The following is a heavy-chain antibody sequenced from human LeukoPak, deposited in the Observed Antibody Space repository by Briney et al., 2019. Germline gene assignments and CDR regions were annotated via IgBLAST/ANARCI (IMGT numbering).Heavy chain of an antibody. J-gene: IGHJ4*02. Sequence: GGSLRLSCAASGFTFSSYWMSWVRQPPGKGLEWVANIEHDGSEKYYVDSVKGRFTISRDNARTSLYLQMSSLRAEDTAVYYCARVGTAEGTLEDYWGQGTLVTVSS. CDR3: ARVGTAEGTLEDY. D-gene: IGHD6-13*01. CDR2: IEHDGSEK. CDR1: GFTFSSYW. V-gene: IGHV3-7*01.